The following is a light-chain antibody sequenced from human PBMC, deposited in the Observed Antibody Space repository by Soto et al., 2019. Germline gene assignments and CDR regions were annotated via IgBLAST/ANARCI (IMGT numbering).Light chain of an antibody. CDR3: QQYNNWPPWT. V-gene: IGKV3-15*01. CDR2: RAS. Sequence: EIVMTQSPATLSVSPGERVTLSCRASQSISTNLAWYQQKPGQAPRVLIYRASTRATGIPPRFSGSGSGTEFTLTISNLQSEDFATYYCQQYNNWPPWTFGQGTKVDIK. J-gene: IGKJ1*01. CDR1: QSISTN.